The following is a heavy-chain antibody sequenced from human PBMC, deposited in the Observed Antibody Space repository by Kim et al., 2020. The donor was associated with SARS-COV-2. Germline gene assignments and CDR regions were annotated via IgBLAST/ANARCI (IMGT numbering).Heavy chain of an antibody. V-gene: IGHV1-46*01. CDR1: GYTFTSYY. J-gene: IGHJ4*02. Sequence: ASVKVSCKASGYTFTSYYMHWVRQAPGQGLEWMGIINPSGGSTSYAQKFQGRVTMTRDTSTSTVYMELSSLRSEDTAVYYCAREVTMVRGVIRYFDYWGQGTLVTVSS. D-gene: IGHD3-10*01. CDR2: INPSGGST. CDR3: AREVTMVRGVIRYFDY.